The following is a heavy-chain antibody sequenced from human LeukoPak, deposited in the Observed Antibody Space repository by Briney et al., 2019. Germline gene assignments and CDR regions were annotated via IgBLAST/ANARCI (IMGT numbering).Heavy chain of an antibody. V-gene: IGHV3-7*03. CDR3: ARDTLNVDTAMAYEYYDYGMDG. J-gene: IGHJ6*04. Sequence: GPSLRPSRAPSAPTFSSYWMSSASHAPGKGLEWVANIKQEVSETNYVESVTDRLTISRKQTKISLYLQMNSLRAADTAVYYCARDTLNVDTAMAYEYYDYGMDGWGKGATVTVSS. CDR1: APTFSSYW. CDR2: IKQEVSET. D-gene: IGHD5-18*01.